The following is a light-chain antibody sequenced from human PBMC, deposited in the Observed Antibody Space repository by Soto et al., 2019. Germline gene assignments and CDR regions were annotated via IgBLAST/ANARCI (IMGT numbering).Light chain of an antibody. CDR3: SAYKTSRSYV. CDR2: EVN. V-gene: IGLV2-14*01. CDR1: SSDIGAYNY. Sequence: QFVLTQPASVSGSPGQSITISCTGTSSDIGAYNYVSWYQHHPGTAPKVIIYEVNNRPSGVSYRFSGSKSGNTASLTISGLQAEDEADYYCSAYKTSRSYVFGSGTKLTVL. J-gene: IGLJ1*01.